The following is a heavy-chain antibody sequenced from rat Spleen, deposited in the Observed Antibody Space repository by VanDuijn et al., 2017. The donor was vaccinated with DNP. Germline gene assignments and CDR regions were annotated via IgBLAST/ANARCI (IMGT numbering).Heavy chain of an antibody. CDR1: GFIFSNYW. D-gene: IGHD1-6*01. Sequence: EVQLVESGGGPVQPGRSLKLSCVASGFIFSNYWMTWIRQAPGKGLEWVASITNTGDITYYSDSVKGRFSISRDNAESTLYLQLSSLRSEDTATYYCATEYTTDPPYWGQGVMVTVSS. CDR3: ATEYTTDPPY. J-gene: IGHJ2*01. CDR2: ITNTGDIT. V-gene: IGHV5-31*01.